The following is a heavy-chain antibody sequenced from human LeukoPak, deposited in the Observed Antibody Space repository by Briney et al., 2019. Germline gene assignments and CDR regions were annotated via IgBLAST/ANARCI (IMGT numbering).Heavy chain of an antibody. V-gene: IGHV1-69*05. D-gene: IGHD4-17*01. CDR2: IIPIFGTA. CDR1: GGTFSSYA. Sequence: SVKVSCKASGGTFSSYAISWVRQAPGQGLEWMGGIIPIFGTANYAQKLQDRVTMTTDTSTSTAYMELRSLRSDDTAVYYCATGADYGDYSDAFDIWGQGTMVTVSS. CDR3: ATGADYGDYSDAFDI. J-gene: IGHJ3*02.